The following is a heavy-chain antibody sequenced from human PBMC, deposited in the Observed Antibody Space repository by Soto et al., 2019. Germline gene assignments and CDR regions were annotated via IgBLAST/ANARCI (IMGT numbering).Heavy chain of an antibody. J-gene: IGHJ4*02. CDR1: GFTFSSYW. CDR3: ARAGYITATGEFDH. Sequence: EVQLVESGGGLVQPGGSLRVSCAASGFTFSSYWMHWVRQTPGSGLVWVARINTDGTSTTYPDALEDRFTIYRDNGRNILYLQVNSLRAEDTAVYYCARAGYITATGEFDHWGKGTLVTV. D-gene: IGHD1-1*01. CDR2: INTDGTST. V-gene: IGHV3-74*01.